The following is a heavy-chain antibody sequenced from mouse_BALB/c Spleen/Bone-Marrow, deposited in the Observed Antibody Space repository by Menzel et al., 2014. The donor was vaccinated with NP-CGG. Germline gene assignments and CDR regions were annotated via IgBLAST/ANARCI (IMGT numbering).Heavy chain of an antibody. V-gene: IGHV7-3*02. CDR3: ARDKGRVFFDY. J-gene: IGHJ2*01. CDR2: IRNEANGYTT. CDR1: GFTFTDYY. Sequence: EVKLMESGGGLVQPGGSLRLSCATSGFTFTDYYMNWVRQPPGKALEWLGFIRNEANGYTTEYSASVKGRFTISRDNSQNILYLQMNALRAEDSATYYCARDKGRVFFDYWGQGTTLTVSS.